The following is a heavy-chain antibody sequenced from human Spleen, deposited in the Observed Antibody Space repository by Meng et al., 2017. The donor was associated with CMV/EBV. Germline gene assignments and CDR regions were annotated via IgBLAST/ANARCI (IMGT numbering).Heavy chain of an antibody. CDR2: MNPNSGNT. J-gene: IGHJ6*02. CDR3: ARGTVGFYYYYYYGMDV. D-gene: IGHD4-11*01. Sequence: ASVKVSCKASGYTFTSYGISWVRQATGQGLEWMGWMNPNSGNTGYAQKFQGRVTMTRNTSISTAYMELSSLRSEDTAVYYCARGTVGFYYYYYYGMDVWGQGTTVTVSS. CDR1: GYTFTSYG. V-gene: IGHV1-8*02.